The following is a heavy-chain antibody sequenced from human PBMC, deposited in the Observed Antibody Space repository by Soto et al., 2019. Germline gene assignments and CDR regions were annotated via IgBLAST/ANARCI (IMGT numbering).Heavy chain of an antibody. CDR2: IRRQSSSATT. V-gene: IGHV3-49*03. J-gene: IGHJ4*02. D-gene: IGHD3-10*01. Sequence: SLRLSCTTSGFNFADYSMSWFRQAPGKGLEWVNFIRRQSSSATTESAASVRGRFTISRDDSKSAVYLQMDSLKTEDTAVYFCAREQGGITGIRGDVDYWGQGTLVTVSS. CDR3: AREQGGITGIRGDVDY. CDR1: GFNFADYS.